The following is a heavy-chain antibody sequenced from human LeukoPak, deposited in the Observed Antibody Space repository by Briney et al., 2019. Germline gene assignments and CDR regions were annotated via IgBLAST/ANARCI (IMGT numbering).Heavy chain of an antibody. J-gene: IGHJ4*02. CDR2: INPNSGGT. Sequence: ASVKVSCKASGFSVKNYYMHWVRQAPGQGLEWMGWINPNSGGTNYAQKFQGRVTMTRDTSISTAYMELSRLRSDDTAVYYCATDGAGRFLEWLPLDYWGQGTLVTVSS. CDR3: ATDGAGRFLEWLPLDY. CDR1: GFSVKNYY. V-gene: IGHV1-2*02. D-gene: IGHD3-3*01.